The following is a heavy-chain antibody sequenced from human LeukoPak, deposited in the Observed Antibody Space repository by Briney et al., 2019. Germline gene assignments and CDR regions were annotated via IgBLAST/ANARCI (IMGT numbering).Heavy chain of an antibody. CDR2: ISYDGSNK. CDR3: AKVLYSSGWYEGYYYYGMDV. V-gene: IGHV3-30*18. D-gene: IGHD6-19*01. J-gene: IGHJ6*02. CDR1: GFTFSSYG. Sequence: GGSLRLSCAASGFTFSSYGMHWVRQAPGKGLEWVAVISYDGSNKYYADSVKGRFTISRDNSKNTLYLQMNSLRAEDTAVYYCAKVLYSSGWYEGYYYYGMDVWGQGTTVTVSS.